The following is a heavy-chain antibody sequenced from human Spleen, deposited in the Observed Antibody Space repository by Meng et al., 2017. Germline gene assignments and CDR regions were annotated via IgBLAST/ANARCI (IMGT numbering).Heavy chain of an antibody. Sequence: QVRLSLPEASVKTPGAPVQVSCKPSGYTFPDYSLHWVRRAPGQGLEWMGRINPKRGDTHYAQKFQARVTMTGDTSISTAYMELSGLRSDDTAMYYCARDEDISAAGKLFGDYWGQGTLVTVFS. CDR3: ARDEDISAAGKLFGDY. CDR1: GYTFPDYS. D-gene: IGHD6-25*01. CDR2: INPKRGDT. J-gene: IGHJ4*02. V-gene: IGHV1-2*06.